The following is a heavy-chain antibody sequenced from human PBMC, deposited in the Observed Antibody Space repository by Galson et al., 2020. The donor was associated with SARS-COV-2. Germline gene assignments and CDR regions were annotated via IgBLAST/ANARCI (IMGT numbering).Heavy chain of an antibody. CDR1: GGSISSSSYY. J-gene: IGHJ3*02. Sequence: SQTLSLTCTVSGGSISSSSYYWGWIRQPPGKGLEWIGSIYYSGSTYYNPSLKSRVTISVDTSKNQFSLKLSSVTAADTAVYYCARYHYYDSSGYYYNAFAIWGQGTMVTVSS. V-gene: IGHV4-39*01. CDR3: ARYHYYDSSGYYYNAFAI. CDR2: IYYSGST. D-gene: IGHD3-22*01.